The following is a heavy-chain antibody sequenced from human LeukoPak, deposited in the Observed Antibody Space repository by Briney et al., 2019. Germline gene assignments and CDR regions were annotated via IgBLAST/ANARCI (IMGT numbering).Heavy chain of an antibody. CDR2: IYYSGST. Sequence: SETLSLTCTVSGGSISSSPYYWGWVRQPPGKGLEWIGYIYYSGSTNYNPSLKSRVTISVDTSKNQCSLKLSSVTAADTAVYYCAREPRGHQTQYSYDSSGHNWFDPWGQGTLVTVSS. D-gene: IGHD3-22*01. CDR3: AREPRGHQTQYSYDSSGHNWFDP. J-gene: IGHJ5*02. V-gene: IGHV4-61*05. CDR1: GGSISSSPYY.